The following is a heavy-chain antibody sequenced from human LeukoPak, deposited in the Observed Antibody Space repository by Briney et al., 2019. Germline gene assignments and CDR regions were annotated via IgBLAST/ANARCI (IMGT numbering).Heavy chain of an antibody. CDR3: ARGDWKYGDFDR. J-gene: IGHJ4*02. CDR2: IYHSGST. Sequence: SETLSLTCAVSGGSISSSNWWSWVRQPPGKGLEWIGEIYHSGSTNYNPSLKSRVTISIDTSKNQFSLKLSSVTAADTAVYYCARGDWKYGDFDRWGQGTLVTVSS. D-gene: IGHD1-7*01. CDR1: GGSISSSNW. V-gene: IGHV4-4*02.